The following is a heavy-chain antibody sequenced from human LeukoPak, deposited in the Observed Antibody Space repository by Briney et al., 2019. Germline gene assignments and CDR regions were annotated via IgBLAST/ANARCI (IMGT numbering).Heavy chain of an antibody. D-gene: IGHD3-22*01. CDR3: ARARTYYYDSSGYKVNWFDP. CDR2: INPNSGGT. CDR1: GYTFTGYY. Sequence: VASVKVSRKASGYTFTGYYMHWVRQAPGQGLEWMGWINPNSGGTNYAQKFQGRVTMTRDTSISTAYMELSRLRSDDTAVYYCARARTYYYDSSGYKVNWFDPWGQGTLVTVSS. V-gene: IGHV1-2*02. J-gene: IGHJ5*02.